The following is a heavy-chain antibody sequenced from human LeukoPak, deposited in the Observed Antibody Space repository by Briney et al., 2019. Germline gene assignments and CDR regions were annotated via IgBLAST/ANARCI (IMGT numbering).Heavy chain of an antibody. CDR2: IYYSGST. J-gene: IGHJ4*02. CDR1: GGSISSYY. V-gene: IGHV4-59*12. D-gene: IGHD3-10*01. CDR3: ARDTGSGPDY. Sequence: SETLSLTCTVSGGSISSYYWSWIRQPPGKGLEWIGYIYYSGSTNYNPSLKSRVTMSVDTSKNQFSLKLSSVTAADTAVYYCARDTGSGPDYWGQGTLVTVSS.